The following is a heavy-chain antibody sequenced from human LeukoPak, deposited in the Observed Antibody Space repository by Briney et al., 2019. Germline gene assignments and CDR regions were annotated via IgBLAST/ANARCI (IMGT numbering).Heavy chain of an antibody. CDR3: ARYEDEDGYSYQEGGY. Sequence: PGGSLRLSCAASGFTFSSYSMNWVRQAPGKGLEWVSSISSSSYIYYADSVKGRFTISRDNAKNSLYLQMNSLRAEDTAVYYCARYEDEDGYSYQEGGYWGQGTLVTVSS. J-gene: IGHJ4*02. V-gene: IGHV3-21*01. CDR2: ISSSSYI. CDR1: GFTFSSYS. D-gene: IGHD5-18*01.